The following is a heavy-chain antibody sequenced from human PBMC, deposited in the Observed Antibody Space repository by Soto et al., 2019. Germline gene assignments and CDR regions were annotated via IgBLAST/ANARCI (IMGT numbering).Heavy chain of an antibody. Sequence: SETLSLTCAVYGGSFSGYYWSWIRQPPGKGLEWIGEINHSGSTNYNPSLKSRVTISVDTSKNQLSLKLSSVTAADTAVYYCARATYDILTGYYRWTYWYFDLWGRGTLVTVSS. CDR2: INHSGST. V-gene: IGHV4-34*01. J-gene: IGHJ2*01. CDR3: ARATYDILTGYYRWTYWYFDL. CDR1: GGSFSGYY. D-gene: IGHD3-9*01.